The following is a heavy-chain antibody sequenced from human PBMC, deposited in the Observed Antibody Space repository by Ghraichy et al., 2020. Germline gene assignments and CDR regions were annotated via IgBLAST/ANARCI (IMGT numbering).Heavy chain of an antibody. V-gene: IGHV4-4*09. CDR1: GGSISSYY. D-gene: IGHD4-17*01. CDR2: IYTSGST. Sequence: SETLSLTCTVSGGSISSYYWSWIRQPPGKGLEWIGYIYTSGSTNYNPSLKSRVTISVDTSKNQFSLKLSSVTAADTAVYYCARQMTTVTTWGYYYYGMDVWGLVTTVTVSS. CDR3: ARQMTTVTTWGYYYYGMDV. J-gene: IGHJ6*02.